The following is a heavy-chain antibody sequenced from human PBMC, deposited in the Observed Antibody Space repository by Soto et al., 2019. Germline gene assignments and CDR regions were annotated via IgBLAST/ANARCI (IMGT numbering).Heavy chain of an antibody. CDR3: TRKVATFNFNL. CDR1: GYTFTNYY. CDR2: MNPRSGGS. Sequence: GASVKVSCKASGYTFTNYYMHWLRQAPGQGLEWMGWMNPRSGGSKYAQAFQGRVTMTRDTSISTAYLEVNGLTSDDTAVFYCTRKVATFNFNLWGQGTQVTVPQ. V-gene: IGHV1-2*02. D-gene: IGHD5-12*01. J-gene: IGHJ4*02.